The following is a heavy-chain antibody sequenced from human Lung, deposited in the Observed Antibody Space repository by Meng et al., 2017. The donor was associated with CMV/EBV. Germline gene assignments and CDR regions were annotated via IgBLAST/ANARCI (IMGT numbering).Heavy chain of an antibody. Sequence: SQTLSPXCAVYGGSFSGYYWSRIRQPPGKGLEWIGEINHSGSTNYNPPRKSRVTISVDTSKNQFSLKLSSVTGADTAVYYCARGTFPLIVVVPAAKGAFDYWXQGTXVTVSS. CDR1: GGSFSGYY. D-gene: IGHD2-2*01. J-gene: IGHJ4*02. V-gene: IGHV4-34*01. CDR2: INHSGST. CDR3: ARGTFPLIVVVPAAKGAFDY.